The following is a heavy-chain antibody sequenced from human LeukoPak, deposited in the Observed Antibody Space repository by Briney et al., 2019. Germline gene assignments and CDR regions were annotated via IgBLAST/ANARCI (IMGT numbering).Heavy chain of an antibody. CDR2: ISSSGSTI. V-gene: IGHV3-48*03. CDR1: GFTFSSYE. D-gene: IGHD3-16*01. CDR3: ASPWGGAASVGY. J-gene: IGHJ4*02. Sequence: PGGSLRLSCAASGFTFSSYEMNWVRQAPGKGLEWVSYISSSGSTIYYADSVKGRFTISGDNAKNSLYLQMNSLRAEDTAVYYCASPWGGAASVGYWGQGTLVTVSS.